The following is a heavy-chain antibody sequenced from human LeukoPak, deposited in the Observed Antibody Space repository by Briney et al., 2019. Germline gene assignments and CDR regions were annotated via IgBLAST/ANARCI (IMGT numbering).Heavy chain of an antibody. Sequence: SVNVSCKASGGTFSSYAISWVRQAPGQGLEWMGGIIPIFGTANYAQKFQGRVTITTDESTSTAYMELSSLRSEDTAVYYCARKSGYVKGGYFDYWGQGTLVTVSS. CDR3: ARKSGYVKGGYFDY. CDR2: IIPIFGTA. CDR1: GGTFSSYA. D-gene: IGHD5-12*01. J-gene: IGHJ4*02. V-gene: IGHV1-69*05.